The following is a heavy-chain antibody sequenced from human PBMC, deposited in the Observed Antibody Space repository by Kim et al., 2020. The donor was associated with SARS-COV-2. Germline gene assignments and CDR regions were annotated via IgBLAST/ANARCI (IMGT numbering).Heavy chain of an antibody. J-gene: IGHJ6*02. CDR2: ISYDGSNK. V-gene: IGHV3-30*04. CDR3: ARGFPPIAAAGMEGHYYYGMDV. CDR1: GFTFSSYA. Sequence: GGSLRLSCAASGFTFSSYAMHWVRQAPGKGLEWVAVISYDGSNKYYADSVKGRFTISRDNSKNTLYLQMNSLRAEDTAVYYCARGFPPIAAAGMEGHYYYGMDVWGQGTTVTVSS. D-gene: IGHD6-13*01.